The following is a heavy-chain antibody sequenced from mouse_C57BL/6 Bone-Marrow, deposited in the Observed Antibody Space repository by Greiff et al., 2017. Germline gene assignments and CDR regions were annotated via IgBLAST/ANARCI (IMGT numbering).Heavy chain of an antibody. Sequence: EVMLVESGGGLVKPGGSLKLSCAASGFTFSSYAMSWVRQTPEKRLEWVATISDGGSYTYYPDNVKGRFTITRNNAKNNLYLQMSHLKSEDTAMYYCARDVITPYAMDYWGQGTSVTVSS. CDR2: ISDGGSYT. CDR3: ARDVITPYAMDY. D-gene: IGHD2-4*01. J-gene: IGHJ4*01. CDR1: GFTFSSYA. V-gene: IGHV5-4*01.